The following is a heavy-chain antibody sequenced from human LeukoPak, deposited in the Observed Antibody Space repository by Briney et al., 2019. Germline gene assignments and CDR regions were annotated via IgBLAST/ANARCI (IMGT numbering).Heavy chain of an antibody. CDR2: IYYSGST. D-gene: IGHD3-9*01. CDR1: GGSISSGDYY. J-gene: IGHJ4*02. CDR3: KQKTAYDILTGYFIYYFDY. Sequence: PSQTLSLTCTVSGGSISSGDYYWSWIRQPPGKGLKWIGYIYYSGSTYYNPSLKSRVTISVDTSKNQFSLKLSSVTAADTAVFFCKQKTAYDILTGYFIYYFDYWGQGTLVTVSS. V-gene: IGHV4-30-4*01.